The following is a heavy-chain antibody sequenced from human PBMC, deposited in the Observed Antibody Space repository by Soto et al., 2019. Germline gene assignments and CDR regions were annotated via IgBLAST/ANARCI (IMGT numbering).Heavy chain of an antibody. D-gene: IGHD3-10*01. V-gene: IGHV4-34*01. CDR3: ARTSRFGEINWFEP. Sequence: SGTLYLTSAVCGGSVRIYYLSLIRQTPGKGLEWIGEINHSGSTNYNPSLKSRVTISVDTSKNQFSLKLSSVTAADTVVYYCARTSRFGEINWFEPRVQGAPV. CDR1: GGSVRIYY. CDR2: INHSGST. J-gene: IGHJ5*02.